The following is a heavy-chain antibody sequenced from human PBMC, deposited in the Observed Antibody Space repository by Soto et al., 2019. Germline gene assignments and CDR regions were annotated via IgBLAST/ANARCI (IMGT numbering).Heavy chain of an antibody. CDR2: ISYDGSNK. Sequence: GGSLRLSCAASGFTFSSYGMHWVRQAPGKGLEWVAVISYDGSNKYYADSVKGRFTISRDNSKNTLYLQMNSLRAEDTAVYYCAKDRVATDLDYYGMDVWGQGTTVTSP. CDR1: GFTFSSYG. D-gene: IGHD5-12*01. V-gene: IGHV3-30*18. CDR3: AKDRVATDLDYYGMDV. J-gene: IGHJ6*02.